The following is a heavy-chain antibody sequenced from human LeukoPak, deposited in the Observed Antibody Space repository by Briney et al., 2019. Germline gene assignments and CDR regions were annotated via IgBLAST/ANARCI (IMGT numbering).Heavy chain of an antibody. CDR2: IIPIFGTA. D-gene: IGHD2-15*01. CDR3: ARWSTLGYCSGGSCYSGADY. Sequence: ASVKVSCKASGGTFSNSAISWVRQAPGQGLEWMGGIIPIFGTANYAQRFQGRVTITADESTTTAYMEVSSLRSDDTAVYYCARWSTLGYCSGGSCYSGADYWGQGTLVTVSS. V-gene: IGHV1-69*13. J-gene: IGHJ4*02. CDR1: GGTFSNSA.